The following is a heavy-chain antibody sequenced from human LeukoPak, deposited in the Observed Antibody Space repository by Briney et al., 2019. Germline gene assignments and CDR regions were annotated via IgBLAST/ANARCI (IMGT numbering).Heavy chain of an antibody. J-gene: IGHJ6*03. CDR2: INPNSGGT. Sequence: ASVKVSCKASGYTFTGYYMHWVRQAPGQGLEWMGWINPNSGGTNYAQKFQGRVTMTRDTSISTAYMELSRLRSDDTAVYYCARNEGSSSGNYYYMDVWGKGTTVTVSS. D-gene: IGHD6-6*01. CDR3: ARNEGSSSGNYYYMDV. CDR1: GYTFTGYY. V-gene: IGHV1-2*02.